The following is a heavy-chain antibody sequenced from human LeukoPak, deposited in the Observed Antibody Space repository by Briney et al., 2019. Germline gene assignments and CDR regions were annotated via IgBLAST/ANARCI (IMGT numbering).Heavy chain of an antibody. V-gene: IGHV4-30-4*01. Sequence: PSQTLSLTCTVSGGSISSGDYYWSWIRQPPGKGLEWIGYIYYSGSTYYSPSLKSRVTISVDTSKNQFSLKLSSVTAADTAVYYCARGSRGELLGYDYWGQGTLVTVSS. CDR3: ARGSRGELLGYDY. D-gene: IGHD1-26*01. CDR1: GGSISSGDYY. J-gene: IGHJ4*02. CDR2: IYYSGST.